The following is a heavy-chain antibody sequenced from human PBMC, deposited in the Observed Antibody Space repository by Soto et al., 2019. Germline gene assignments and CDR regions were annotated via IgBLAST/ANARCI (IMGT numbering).Heavy chain of an antibody. D-gene: IGHD3-16*02. CDR2: IIPIFGTA. Sequence: SVKVSCKASGGTFSSYAISWVRQAPGQGLEWMGGIIPIFGTANYAQKFQGRVTITAGESTSTAYMELSSLRSEDTAMYYCARATVMITFGGVIDYYYYYYGMDVWGQGTTVTVSS. J-gene: IGHJ6*02. CDR3: ARATVMITFGGVIDYYYYYYGMDV. CDR1: GGTFSSYA. V-gene: IGHV1-69*13.